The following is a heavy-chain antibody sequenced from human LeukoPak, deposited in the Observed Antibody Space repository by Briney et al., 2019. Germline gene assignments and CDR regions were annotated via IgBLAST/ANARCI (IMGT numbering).Heavy chain of an antibody. J-gene: IGHJ4*02. CDR1: GYTLTELS. D-gene: IGHD4-17*01. CDR2: FDPEDGET. V-gene: IGHV1-24*01. CDR3: ASIILRSLKRAFDY. Sequence: ASVKVSCKVSGYTLTELSMHWVRQAPGKGLEWMGGFDPEDGETIYAQKFQGRVTMTEDTSTDTAYMELSSLRSEDTAVHHCASIILRSLKRAFDYWGQGTLVTVSS.